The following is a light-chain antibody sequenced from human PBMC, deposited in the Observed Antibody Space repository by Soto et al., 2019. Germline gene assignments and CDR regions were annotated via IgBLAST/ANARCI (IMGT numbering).Light chain of an antibody. Sequence: QSVLTQPPSVSAAPGQKVTISCSGSSSNIGRNSVSWYQHLPGTAPKLLIYDNNKRPSGIPDRFSGSKSGTSATLAITGLQTGDEADYYCGTWDSSLNAYVFGTGTKVTVL. CDR1: SSNIGRNS. J-gene: IGLJ1*01. CDR3: GTWDSSLNAYV. CDR2: DNN. V-gene: IGLV1-51*01.